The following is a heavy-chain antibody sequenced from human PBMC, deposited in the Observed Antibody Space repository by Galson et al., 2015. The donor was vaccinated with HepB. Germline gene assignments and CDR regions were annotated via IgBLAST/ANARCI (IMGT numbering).Heavy chain of an antibody. CDR1: GFIFSNYA. Sequence: SLRLSCAASGFIFSNYAMSWVRQTPGKGLEWVSGLAETGVTRWYADSVKGRFTISRDNSKNTLYLQMNSLRAEDTAVYYCAKDRIVVVPAAIQGYYYYGMDVWGQGTTVTVSS. V-gene: IGHV3-23*01. J-gene: IGHJ6*02. CDR3: AKDRIVVVPAAIQGYYYYGMDV. CDR2: LAETGVTR. D-gene: IGHD2-2*02.